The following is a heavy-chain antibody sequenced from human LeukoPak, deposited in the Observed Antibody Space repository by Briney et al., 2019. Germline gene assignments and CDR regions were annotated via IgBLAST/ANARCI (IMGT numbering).Heavy chain of an antibody. CDR3: TLIPAGHYYYYGMDV. Sequence: GSLRLSCAASGFTFSSYWMSWVRQAPGKGLEWIGSIYYSGSTYYNPSLKSRVTISVDTSKNQFSLKLSSVTAADTAVYYCTLIPAGHYYYYGMDVWGQGTTVTVSS. CDR2: IYYSGST. V-gene: IGHV4-39*07. CDR1: GFTFSSYW. D-gene: IGHD2-2*01. J-gene: IGHJ6*02.